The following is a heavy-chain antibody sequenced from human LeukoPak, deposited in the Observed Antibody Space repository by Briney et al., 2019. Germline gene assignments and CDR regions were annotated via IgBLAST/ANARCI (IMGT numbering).Heavy chain of an antibody. CDR2: VIVIFSNT. D-gene: IGHD2-2*01. CDR1: GFTFSSYA. Sequence: TGGSLRLSCAASGFTFSSYAMSWVRQAPGKGLEWVAAVIVIFSNTYYADSVKGRFTISRDNSKNTLYLQMNSLRAEDTAVYYCARRVWCSSTNCRGFDYWGQGTPVTVPS. J-gene: IGHJ4*02. CDR3: ARRVWCSSTNCRGFDY. V-gene: IGHV3-23*01.